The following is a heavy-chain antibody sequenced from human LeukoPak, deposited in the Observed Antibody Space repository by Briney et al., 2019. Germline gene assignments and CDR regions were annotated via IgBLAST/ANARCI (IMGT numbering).Heavy chain of an antibody. Sequence: GGSLRLSCAASGFTFDDYTMHWVRQAPGKGLEWVSLISWDGGSTYYADSVKGRFTISRDNSKNSLYLQMNSLRTEDTALYYCAKEVDCPSDCLFFHSWGQGTLVTVSS. CDR3: AKEVDCPSDCLFFHS. V-gene: IGHV3-43*01. CDR2: ISWDGGST. J-gene: IGHJ4*02. D-gene: IGHD2-21*02. CDR1: GFTFDDYT.